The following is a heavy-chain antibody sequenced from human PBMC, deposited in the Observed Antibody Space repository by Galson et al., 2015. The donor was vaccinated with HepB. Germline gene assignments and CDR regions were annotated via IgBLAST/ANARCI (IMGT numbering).Heavy chain of an antibody. CDR2: IRSKAYGGTT. D-gene: IGHD5-18*01. Sequence: SLRLSCAASGFTFGDYAMSWVRQAPGKGLEWVGFIRSKAYGGTTEYAASVKGRFTISRDDSKSIAYLQMNSLKTEDTAVYYCTQRHVDTAMVAEAFDIWGQGTMVTVSS. J-gene: IGHJ3*02. V-gene: IGHV3-49*04. CDR3: TQRHVDTAMVAEAFDI. CDR1: GFTFGDYA.